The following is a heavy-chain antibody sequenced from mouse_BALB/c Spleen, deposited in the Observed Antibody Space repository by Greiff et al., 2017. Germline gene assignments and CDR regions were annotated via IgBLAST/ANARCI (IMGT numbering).Heavy chain of an antibody. Sequence: VKLMESGPGLVAPSQSLSITCTVSGFSLTSYGVHWVRQPPGKGLEWLGVIWAGGSTNYNSALMSRLSISKDNSKSQVFLKMNSLQTDDTAMYYCARDKKYGNYEWYFDVWGAGTTVTVSS. CDR1: GFSLTSYG. CDR3: ARDKKYGNYEWYFDV. V-gene: IGHV2-9*02. CDR2: IWAGGST. D-gene: IGHD2-10*02. J-gene: IGHJ1*01.